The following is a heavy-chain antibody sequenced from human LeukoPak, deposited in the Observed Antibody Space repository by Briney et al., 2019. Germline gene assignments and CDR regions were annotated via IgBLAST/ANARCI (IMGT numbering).Heavy chain of an antibody. CDR1: VGSFTSYI. CDR3: ARELGSTESSVY. J-gene: IGHJ4*02. V-gene: IGHV1-69*05. Sequence: SVKVSCKASVGSFTSYIINWVRQAPGQGLEWMGRIVPVSGRTQYAQNFQGRVTITTDDSATTAYMELISLRPEDTAVYYCARELGSTESSVYCGQGPLVTVSS. CDR2: IVPVSGRT. D-gene: IGHD1-1*01.